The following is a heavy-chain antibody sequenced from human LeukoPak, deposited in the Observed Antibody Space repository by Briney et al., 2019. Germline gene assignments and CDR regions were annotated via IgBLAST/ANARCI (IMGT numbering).Heavy chain of an antibody. CDR2: IYTSGST. CDR1: GGSISSGSYY. J-gene: IGHJ4*02. CDR3: ARSWSGYYSGFDY. Sequence: SETLSLTCTVSGGSISSGSYYWSWIRQPAGKGLEWIGRIYTSGSTNYNPSLKSRVTISVDTSKNQFSLKLSSVTAADTAVYYCARSWSGYYSGFDYWGQGTLVTVSS. D-gene: IGHD3-3*01. V-gene: IGHV4-61*02.